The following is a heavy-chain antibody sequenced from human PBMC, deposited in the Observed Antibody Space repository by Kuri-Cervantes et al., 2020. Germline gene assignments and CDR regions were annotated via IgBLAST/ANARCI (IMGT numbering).Heavy chain of an antibody. V-gene: IGHV3-23*01. Sequence: GGSLRLSCSISSGSISTYYWSWIRQPPGKGLEWVSTSGSGGGTSYADSVKGRFTISRDNSKNTLYLQMNSLRAEDTAVYYCAKDLYTSARKAIDYWGQGTLVTVSS. CDR1: SGSISTYY. CDR3: AKDLYTSARKAIDY. CDR2: SGSGGGT. J-gene: IGHJ4*02. D-gene: IGHD6-19*01.